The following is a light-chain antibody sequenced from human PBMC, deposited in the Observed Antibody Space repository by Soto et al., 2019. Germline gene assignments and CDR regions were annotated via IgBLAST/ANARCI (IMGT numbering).Light chain of an antibody. CDR1: QSVSNNY. Sequence: EIVLTQFPGTLSLSPGERATLSCMASQSVSNNYLAWYQQKPGQAPRLLIYGASNRATGITDRFSGSGSGTDFTLTISRLEPEDFAVYYCQQYDSSPKTVGQGTKVDIK. CDR3: QQYDSSPKT. J-gene: IGKJ1*01. CDR2: GAS. V-gene: IGKV3-20*01.